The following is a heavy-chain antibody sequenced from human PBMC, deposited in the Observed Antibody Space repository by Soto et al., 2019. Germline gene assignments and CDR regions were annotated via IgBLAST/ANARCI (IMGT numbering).Heavy chain of an antibody. CDR3: AKDQSYYYYYYYGMDV. CDR2: ISYDGSNK. Sequence: PGGSLRLSCAASGFTFSSYGMHWVRQAPGKGLEWVAVISYDGSNKYYADSVKGRFTISRDNSKNTLYLQMNSLRAEDTAVYYCAKDQSYYYYYYYGMDVWGQGTTVTVSS. J-gene: IGHJ6*02. D-gene: IGHD1-26*01. CDR1: GFTFSSYG. V-gene: IGHV3-30*18.